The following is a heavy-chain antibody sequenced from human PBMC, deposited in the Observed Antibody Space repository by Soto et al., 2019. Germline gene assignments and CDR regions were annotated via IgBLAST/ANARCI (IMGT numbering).Heavy chain of an antibody. J-gene: IGHJ4*02. CDR2: IHHTGYT. D-gene: IGHD1-26*01. CDR1: VSSISNDNW. V-gene: IGHV4-28*01. Sequence: PSETLSLTCGVSVSSISNDNWLVWIRQPPGKGLEWIGYIHHTGYTYSNPALKSRLTMSVDTSKNQFSLRLSSVTAVDTAVYYCATKDNGKYFFDSWGQGALVTVS. CDR3: ATKDNGKYFFDS.